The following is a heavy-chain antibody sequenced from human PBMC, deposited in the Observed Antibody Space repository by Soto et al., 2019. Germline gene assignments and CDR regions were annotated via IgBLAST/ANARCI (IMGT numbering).Heavy chain of an antibody. CDR3: ARDRGGVATPGLGY. Sequence: ESGGGLVKPGGSLRLSCAASGFTFSSYSMNWVRQAPGKGLEWVSSISSSSSYIYYADSVKGRFTISRDNAKNSLYLQMNSLRAEDTAVYYCARDRGGVATPGLGYWGQGTLVTVSS. D-gene: IGHD5-12*01. CDR1: GFTFSSYS. CDR2: ISSSSSYI. J-gene: IGHJ4*02. V-gene: IGHV3-21*01.